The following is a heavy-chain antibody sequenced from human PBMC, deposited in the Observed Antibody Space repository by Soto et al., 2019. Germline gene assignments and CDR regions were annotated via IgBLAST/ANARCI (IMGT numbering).Heavy chain of an antibody. D-gene: IGHD2-21*01. Sequence: QVQLVESGGGVVQPGRSLRLSCAASGFTFSSYAMHWVRQAPGKGLEWVAVISYDGSNKYYADSVKGRFTISRDNSKNTLYLQMNSLRAEDTAVYYCARDPSYSRDCYNNVCYFDYWGQGTLVTVSS. CDR2: ISYDGSNK. CDR3: ARDPSYSRDCYNNVCYFDY. CDR1: GFTFSSYA. J-gene: IGHJ4*02. V-gene: IGHV3-30-3*01.